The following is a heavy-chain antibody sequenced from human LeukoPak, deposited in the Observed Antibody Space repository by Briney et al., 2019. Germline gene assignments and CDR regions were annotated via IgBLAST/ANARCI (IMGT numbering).Heavy chain of an antibody. D-gene: IGHD3-10*01. J-gene: IGHJ5*02. CDR2: IIPILGIA. CDR3: ARERTDYYGSGSPTDP. V-gene: IGHV1-69*04. CDR1: GDTFSSYA. Sequence: SVKVSCKASGDTFSSYAISWVRQAPGQGLEWMGRIIPILGIANYAQKFQGRVTITADKSTSTAYMELSSLRSEDTAVYYCARERTDYYGSGSPTDPWGLGTLVTVSS.